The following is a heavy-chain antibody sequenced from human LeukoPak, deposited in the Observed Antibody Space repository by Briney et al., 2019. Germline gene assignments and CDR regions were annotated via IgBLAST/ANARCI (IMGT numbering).Heavy chain of an antibody. V-gene: IGHV3-21*01. J-gene: IGHJ4*02. CDR2: ISSGSSAI. D-gene: IGHD3-22*01. CDR3: ARGAYYYDSSGYYYFDY. CDR1: GFTFTTYS. Sequence: GGSLRLSCEASGFTFTTYSMTWVRQAPGKGLEWVSIISSGSSAIFPADALKGRFTISRDDAKNSLYLQMNSLRAEDTAVYYCARGAYYYDSSGYYYFDYWGQGTLVTVSS.